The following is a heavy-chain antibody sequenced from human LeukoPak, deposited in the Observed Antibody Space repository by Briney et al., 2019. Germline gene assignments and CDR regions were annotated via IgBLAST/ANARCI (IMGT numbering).Heavy chain of an antibody. CDR1: SYIFTSYA. D-gene: IGHD4-17*01. V-gene: IGHV1-18*01. Sequence: GASVKVSCKASSYIFTSYAISWVRQAPGQGLEWMGWIIAYNGNTDYAQKLQGRVTMTTDTSTSTAYMELRSLRSDDTAVYYCARVEYGDYRFDPWGQGTLVTVSS. CDR3: ARVEYGDYRFDP. CDR2: IIAYNGNT. J-gene: IGHJ5*02.